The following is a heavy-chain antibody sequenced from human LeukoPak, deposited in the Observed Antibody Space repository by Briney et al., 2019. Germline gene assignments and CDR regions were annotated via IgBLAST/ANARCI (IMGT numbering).Heavy chain of an antibody. CDR3: VRRGDNWFDP. D-gene: IGHD1-26*01. J-gene: IGHJ5*02. V-gene: IGHV4-59*08. CDR2: IYYSGST. Sequence: PSETLSLTCTVSGGSISSYYWSWIRQPPGKGLEWIGYIYYSGSTNYNPSLKSRVTISVDTSKNQFSLKLSSVTAADTAVYYCVRRGDNWFDPWGQGTLVTVSS. CDR1: GGSISSYY.